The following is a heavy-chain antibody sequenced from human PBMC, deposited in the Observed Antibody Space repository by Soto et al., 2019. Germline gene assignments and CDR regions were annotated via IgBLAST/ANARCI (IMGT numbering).Heavy chain of an antibody. Sequence: SETLSLTCTVSGGSISSGGYYWSWIRQHPGKGLEWIGYIYYSGSTYYNPSLKSRVTISVDTSKNQFSLKLSSVTAADTAVYYCARDLMYYYDSSGYYVGYYYYGMDVWGQGTTVTVSS. J-gene: IGHJ6*02. CDR3: ARDLMYYYDSSGYYVGYYYYGMDV. CDR1: GGSISSGGYY. V-gene: IGHV4-31*03. CDR2: IYYSGST. D-gene: IGHD3-22*01.